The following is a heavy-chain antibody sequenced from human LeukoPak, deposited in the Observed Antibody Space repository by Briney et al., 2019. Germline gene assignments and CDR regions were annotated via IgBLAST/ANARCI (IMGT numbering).Heavy chain of an antibody. V-gene: IGHV4-34*01. J-gene: IGHJ4*02. CDR1: GGSFSGYY. Sequence: PSETLSLTCAVYGGSFSGYYWSWIRQPPGKGLEWIGEINHSGSTNYNPSLKSRVTISVDTSKKQFSLKLSSVTAADTAVYYCARGRRQLGYFDYWGQGTLVTVSS. D-gene: IGHD5-18*01. CDR3: ARGRRQLGYFDY. CDR2: INHSGST.